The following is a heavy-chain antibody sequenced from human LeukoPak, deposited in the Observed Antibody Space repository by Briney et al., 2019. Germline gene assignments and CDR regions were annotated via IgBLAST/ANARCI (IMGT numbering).Heavy chain of an antibody. CDR2: ISGSGGST. CDR1: GFTFSSYA. Sequence: GGSLRLSCTASGFTFSSYAMTWVRQAPGKGLEWVSSISGSGGSTYYADSVKGRFTISRANSENTLYLQMHSLRAEDTAVYYCAKDDNYYDSSGYYEGAFDIWGQGTMVTVSS. D-gene: IGHD3-22*01. CDR3: AKDDNYYDSSGYYEGAFDI. J-gene: IGHJ3*02. V-gene: IGHV3-23*01.